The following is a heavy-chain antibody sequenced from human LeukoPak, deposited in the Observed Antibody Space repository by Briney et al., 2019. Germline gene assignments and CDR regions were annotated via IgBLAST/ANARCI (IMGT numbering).Heavy chain of an antibody. Sequence: HPGGSLRLSCAASGFTFSSSAMSWVRQAPGKGLEWVSGISGTTSGTYYADSVKGRFTISRDNSKNTLFLQVNSLRAEDTAVYYCAKVRTYFYHGLDVWGQGTTVTVSS. V-gene: IGHV3-23*01. J-gene: IGHJ6*02. CDR2: ISGTTSGT. CDR3: AKVRTYFYHGLDV. CDR1: GFTFSSSA. D-gene: IGHD1-14*01.